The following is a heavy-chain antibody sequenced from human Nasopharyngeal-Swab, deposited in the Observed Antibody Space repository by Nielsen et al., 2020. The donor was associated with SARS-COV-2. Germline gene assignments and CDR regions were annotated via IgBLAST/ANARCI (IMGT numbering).Heavy chain of an antibody. CDR2: ISYDGSNK. D-gene: IGHD1-1*01. V-gene: IGHV3-30-3*01. CDR3: ARADWNDPTTFDY. J-gene: IGHJ4*02. CDR1: GFTFSSYA. Sequence: GGSLRLSCAASGFTFSSYAMHWVRQAPGKGLEWVAVISYDGSNKYYADSVKGRFTISRDNSKNTLYLQMNSLRAEDTAAYYCARADWNDPTTFDYWGQGTLVTVSS.